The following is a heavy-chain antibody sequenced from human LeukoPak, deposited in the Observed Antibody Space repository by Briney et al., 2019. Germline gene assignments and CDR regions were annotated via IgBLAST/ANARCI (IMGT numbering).Heavy chain of an antibody. CDR3: ARLGTTVIQYNWFDP. Sequence: GESLKISCKGSGYSFTNYWIGWVRQVPGKGLEWMGIIYPGDSDTRYSPSFQGQVTISADKSINTAYLQWSSLKASDTAMYYCARLGTTVIQYNWFDPWGQGTLVTVPS. V-gene: IGHV5-51*01. J-gene: IGHJ5*02. D-gene: IGHD4-17*01. CDR2: IYPGDSDT. CDR1: GYSFTNYW.